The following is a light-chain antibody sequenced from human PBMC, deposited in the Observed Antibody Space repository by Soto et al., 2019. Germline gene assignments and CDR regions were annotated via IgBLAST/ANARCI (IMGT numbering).Light chain of an antibody. J-gene: IGKJ1*01. CDR3: QQYNNWPPWT. CDR1: QSFSNN. CDR2: DAS. Sequence: ILMAQSPATLSVSPGERATLSCRASQSFSNNLAWYQQKPGQAPRLLIYDASTRATGIPARFSGSGSGPEFTLTISGLQSEDFAVYYCQQYNNWPPWTFGQGTKVEIK. V-gene: IGKV3-15*01.